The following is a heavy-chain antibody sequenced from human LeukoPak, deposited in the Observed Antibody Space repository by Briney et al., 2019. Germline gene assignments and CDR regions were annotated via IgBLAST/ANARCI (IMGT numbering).Heavy chain of an antibody. J-gene: IGHJ4*02. CDR1: GGSISTNY. D-gene: IGHD3-22*01. CDR2: IYNSGNT. CDR3: ARGTFDSSGYYLFAY. V-gene: IGHV4-4*07. Sequence: PSETLSLTCTVSGGSISTNYWSWIRQAAGKGLEWIGRIYNSGNTNYSPSLERGGTMSEDTSKNQFPLKLSFVNAADTAVYYCARGTFDSSGYYLFAYWGQGTLVTVSS.